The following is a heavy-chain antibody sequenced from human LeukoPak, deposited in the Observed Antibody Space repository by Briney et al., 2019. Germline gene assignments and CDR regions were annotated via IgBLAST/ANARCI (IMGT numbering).Heavy chain of an antibody. CDR1: GFTVSTNY. V-gene: IGHV3-66*01. CDR3: ARASWGYQFDS. CDR2: IYSSGST. D-gene: IGHD5-12*01. J-gene: IGHJ4*02. Sequence: GGSLRLSCAASGFTVSTNYVSWVRQAPGKGLEWVSVIYSSGSTYYADSVKDRFTISGDNSRNTVDLQMNSLRVEDTAVYYCARASWGYQFDSWGQGTLVTVSS.